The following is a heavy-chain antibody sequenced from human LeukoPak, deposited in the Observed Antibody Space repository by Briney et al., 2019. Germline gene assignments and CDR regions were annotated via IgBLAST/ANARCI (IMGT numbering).Heavy chain of an antibody. CDR2: IYHSGST. Sequence: PSGTLSLTCAVSGGSISSSNWWSWVRQPPGKGLEWIGEIYHSGSTNYNPSLKSRVTISVDKSKNQFSLKLSSVTAADTAVYYCARGSRDIVVVPAAMPFDYWGQGTLVTVSS. D-gene: IGHD2-2*01. V-gene: IGHV4-4*02. J-gene: IGHJ4*02. CDR1: GGSISSSNW. CDR3: ARGSRDIVVVPAAMPFDY.